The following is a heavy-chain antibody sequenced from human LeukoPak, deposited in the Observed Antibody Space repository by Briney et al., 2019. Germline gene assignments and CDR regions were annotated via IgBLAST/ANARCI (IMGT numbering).Heavy chain of an antibody. Sequence: SGTLSLTCTVSGGPISSYYWSWIRQPPGKGLEWIGYIYYSGSTNYNPSLKSRVTISVDTSKNQFSLKLSSVTAADTAVYYCARETPYNWNDGGWFDPWGQGTLVTVSS. D-gene: IGHD1-20*01. V-gene: IGHV4-59*01. CDR2: IYYSGST. J-gene: IGHJ5*02. CDR3: ARETPYNWNDGGWFDP. CDR1: GGPISSYY.